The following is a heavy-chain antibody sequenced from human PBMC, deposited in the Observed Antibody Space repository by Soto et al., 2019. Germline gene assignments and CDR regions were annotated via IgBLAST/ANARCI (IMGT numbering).Heavy chain of an antibody. CDR3: ARPFYDFWSGYGYYGMDV. CDR2: IDPSDSYT. J-gene: IGHJ6*02. D-gene: IGHD3-3*01. CDR1: GYSFTSYW. V-gene: IGHV5-10-1*01. Sequence: PGESLKISCKGSGYSFTSYWISWVRQMPGKGLEWMGRIDPSDSYTNYSPSFQGHVTISADKSISTAYLQWSSLKASDTAMYYCARPFYDFWSGYGYYGMDVWGQGTTVTVSS.